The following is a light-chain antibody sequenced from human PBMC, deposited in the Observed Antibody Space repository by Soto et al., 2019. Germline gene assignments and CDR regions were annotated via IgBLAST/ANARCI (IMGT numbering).Light chain of an antibody. V-gene: IGLV2-14*03. CDR3: SSHSSSSTLVV. Sequence: QSVLTQPASMSGSPGQSITISCTGTSSDVGGYNYVSWYRQHPGKAPKLMIYDVNNRPSGVSNRFSGSKSGNTASLTISGLQAEDEADYYCSSHSSSSTLVVFGGGTPLTVL. J-gene: IGLJ2*01. CDR1: SSDVGGYNY. CDR2: DVN.